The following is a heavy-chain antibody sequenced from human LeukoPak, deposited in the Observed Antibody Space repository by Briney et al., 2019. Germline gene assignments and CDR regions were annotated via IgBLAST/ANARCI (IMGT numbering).Heavy chain of an antibody. D-gene: IGHD4-17*01. CDR2: IYSGGST. CDR3: ARVSSTVTTSGHDAFDI. CDR1: GFTVSSNY. Sequence: GGSLRLSCAASGFTVSSNYMSWVRQAPGKGLEWVSVIYSGGSTYYADSVKGRFTISRDNSKNTLYLQMNSLRAEDTAVYYCARVSSTVTTSGHDAFDIWGQGTMVTVSS. J-gene: IGHJ3*02. V-gene: IGHV3-53*01.